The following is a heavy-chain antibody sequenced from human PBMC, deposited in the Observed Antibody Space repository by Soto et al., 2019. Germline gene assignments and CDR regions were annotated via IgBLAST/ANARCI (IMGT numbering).Heavy chain of an antibody. CDR2: IYSGGST. CDR1: GFTVISNY. CDR3: AREYSSSPSWFDP. D-gene: IGHD6-6*01. Sequence: GGSLGLSCAASGFTVISNYMSWVRQAPGKGLEWVSVIYSGGSTYYADSVKGRFTISRDNSKNTLYLQMNSLRAEDTAVYYCAREYSSSPSWFDPWGQGTLVTVSS. J-gene: IGHJ5*02. V-gene: IGHV3-53*01.